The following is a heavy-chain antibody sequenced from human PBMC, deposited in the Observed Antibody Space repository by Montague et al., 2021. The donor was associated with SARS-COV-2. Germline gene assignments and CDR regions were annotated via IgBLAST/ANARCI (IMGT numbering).Heavy chain of an antibody. V-gene: IGHV3-21*01. CDR3: ARGMSRIQLWLGGYYYDSSGGYFDY. D-gene: IGHD3-22*01. CDR2: ISSSSSYI. Sequence: SLRLSCAASGFTFSSYSMNWVRQAPGKGLEWVSSISSSSSYIYYADSVKGRFTISRDNAKNSLNLQMNSLRAEDTAVYYCARGMSRIQLWLGGYYYDSSGGYFDYWGQGTLVTVSS. J-gene: IGHJ4*03. CDR1: GFTFSSYS.